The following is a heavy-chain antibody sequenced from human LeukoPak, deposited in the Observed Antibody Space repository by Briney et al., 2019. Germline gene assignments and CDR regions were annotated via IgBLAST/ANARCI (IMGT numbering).Heavy chain of an antibody. J-gene: IGHJ4*02. CDR1: GGSVSSYY. CDR3: ARGRWEFFHRRGNLDY. CDR2: IYYSGST. Sequence: SETLSLTCTVSGGSVSSYYWSWIRQPPGKGLEWIGYIYYSGSTNYNPSLKSRVTISVDTSKNQFSLKLTSVTAAETAVYYCARGRWEFFHRRGNLDYWGQGTLVTVSS. V-gene: IGHV4-59*02. D-gene: IGHD3-3*01.